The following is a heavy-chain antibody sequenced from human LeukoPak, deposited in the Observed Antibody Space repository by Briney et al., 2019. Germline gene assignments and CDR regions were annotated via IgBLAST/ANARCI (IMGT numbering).Heavy chain of an antibody. J-gene: IGHJ4*02. CDR1: GFTFSSYG. Sequence: PGGSLGLSCAASGFTFSSYGMHWVRQAPGKGLEWVAVIWYDGSKKYYADSVKGRFTISRDNSKNTLYLQMNSLRAEDTAVYYCARDAGYSYGYADYWGQGTLVTVSS. D-gene: IGHD5-18*01. V-gene: IGHV3-33*01. CDR2: IWYDGSKK. CDR3: ARDAGYSYGYADY.